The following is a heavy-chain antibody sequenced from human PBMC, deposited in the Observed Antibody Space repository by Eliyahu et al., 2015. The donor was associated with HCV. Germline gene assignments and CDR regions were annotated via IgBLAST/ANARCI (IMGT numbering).Heavy chain of an antibody. CDR3: ASGGGGIAVAGTGGWFDP. CDR1: GGSXNSYS. CDR2: IHYSGST. V-gene: IGHV4-59*01. J-gene: IGHJ5*02. D-gene: IGHD6-19*01. Sequence: QVQLQESGPGLVKPSETLSLTCTVSGGSXNSYSWSWIRQPPGKGLEWIGYIHYSGSTNYNPSLKSRVTMSLDTSKNQFSLKLTSVTAADTAVYYCASGGGGIAVAGTGGWFDPWGQGTLVTVSS.